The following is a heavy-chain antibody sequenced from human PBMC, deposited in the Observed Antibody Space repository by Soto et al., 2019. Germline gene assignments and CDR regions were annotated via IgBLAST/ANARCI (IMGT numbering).Heavy chain of an antibody. V-gene: IGHV3-30-3*01. D-gene: IGHD6-13*01. Sequence: LRLSCAASGFTFSSFAMHWVRQAPGKGLEWVSAISYDGSHKYYADSVKGRFTISRDNSKNTLYLQMNGLRPEDRAVYYCARDRRQQLVPLDYWGQGTLVTVSS. CDR1: GFTFSSFA. CDR3: ARDRRQQLVPLDY. CDR2: ISYDGSHK. J-gene: IGHJ4*02.